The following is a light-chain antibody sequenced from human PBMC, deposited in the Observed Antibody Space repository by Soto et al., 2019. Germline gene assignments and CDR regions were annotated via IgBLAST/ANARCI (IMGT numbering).Light chain of an antibody. CDR1: QSISTS. J-gene: IGKJ2*01. Sequence: DIQMTQSPSSLSASVGDRVTLTCRAGQSISTSLNWYQQKPGKAPNLLIYAVSTLHSGVPSRFSGSGSGTEFTLTISGLQPEDFAIYHCQQSYSTPPTFGQGTKVDIK. CDR2: AVS. V-gene: IGKV1-39*01. CDR3: QQSYSTPPT.